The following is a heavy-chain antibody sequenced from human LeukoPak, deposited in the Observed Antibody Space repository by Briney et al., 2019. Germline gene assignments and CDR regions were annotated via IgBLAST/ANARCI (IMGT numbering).Heavy chain of an antibody. Sequence: HGGSLRLSCSASGFTFSSYAMHWVRQAPGKGLEYVSAISSNGGSRYYTDSVKDRFTISRDNSKNTLYLQMSSLRAEDTAVYYCARAYSYGSVLHYYYGMDVWGQGTTVTVSS. CDR1: GFTFSSYA. D-gene: IGHD5-18*01. CDR3: ARAYSYGSVLHYYYGMDV. V-gene: IGHV3-64D*06. J-gene: IGHJ6*02. CDR2: ISSNGGSR.